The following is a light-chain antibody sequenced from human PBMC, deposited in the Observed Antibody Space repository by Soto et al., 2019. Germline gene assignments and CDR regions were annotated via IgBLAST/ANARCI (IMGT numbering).Light chain of an antibody. Sequence: QSALTQPASVSGSPGQSITISCTGTSSDVGGYKYASWYQQHPDKAPKLIIYDVTNRPSGISNRFSGSKSGNTASLTISGLQAEDEADYYCSSYTSSSSYVFGTGTKLTVL. CDR3: SSYTSSSSYV. V-gene: IGLV2-14*01. CDR1: SSDVGGYKY. J-gene: IGLJ1*01. CDR2: DVT.